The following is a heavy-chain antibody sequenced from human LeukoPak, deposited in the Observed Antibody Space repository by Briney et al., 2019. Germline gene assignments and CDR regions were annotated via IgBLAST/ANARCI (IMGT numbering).Heavy chain of an antibody. J-gene: IGHJ4*02. D-gene: IGHD6-13*01. CDR3: ARVNSSSWYDY. Sequence: PGGSLRLSCAASGFTVSSNYMNWVRQAPGKGLEWVSVIYNGGSTYYADSVKGRFTISRDNSKNTLYLQMNSRRAEDTVVYYCARVNSSSWYDYWGQGTLVTVSS. CDR1: GFTVSSNY. V-gene: IGHV3-53*01. CDR2: IYNGGST.